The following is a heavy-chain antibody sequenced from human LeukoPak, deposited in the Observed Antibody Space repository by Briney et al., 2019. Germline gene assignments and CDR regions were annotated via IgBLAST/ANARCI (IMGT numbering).Heavy chain of an antibody. J-gene: IGHJ4*02. CDR2: ISGSVGST. Sequence: GGSLRLSCAASGFTFSSYAMSWVRQAPGKGLEWVSAISGSVGSTYYADSVKGRFTISRDNSKNTLYLQMNSLRAEDTAVYYCAKDFIRTGSHLPKTYFDYWGQGTLVTVSS. CDR1: GFTFSSYA. CDR3: AKDFIRTGSHLPKTYFDY. D-gene: IGHD1-26*01. V-gene: IGHV3-23*01.